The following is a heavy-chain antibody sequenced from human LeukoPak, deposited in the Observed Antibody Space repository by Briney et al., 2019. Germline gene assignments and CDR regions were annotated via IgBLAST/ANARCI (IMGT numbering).Heavy chain of an antibody. J-gene: IGHJ4*02. D-gene: IGHD2-2*02. Sequence: PSETLSLTRTVSGGSISSSSYYWSWIRQPPGKGLEWIGETSHSGSTNYNPSLKSRVTISVDTSKNQFSLKLSSVTAADTAVYYCASVYCSSTSCYTLPGGYYFDYWGQGTLVTVSS. CDR2: TSHSGST. V-gene: IGHV4-39*07. CDR3: ASVYCSSTSCYTLPGGYYFDY. CDR1: GGSISSSSYY.